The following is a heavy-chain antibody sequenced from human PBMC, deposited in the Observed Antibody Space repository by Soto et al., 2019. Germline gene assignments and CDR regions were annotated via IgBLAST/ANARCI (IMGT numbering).Heavy chain of an antibody. J-gene: IGHJ4*02. CDR3: ARTYFDLLTGFVYYFDY. D-gene: IGHD3-9*01. V-gene: IGHV2-26*01. Sequence: QVTLKESGPVLVKPTETLTLTCTVSGFSLSDAEMGVSWIRQPPGKALEWLAHIFSNDEKSYRTSLKSRLTLSXXTSKTQVVLTMTKMDPVDTATYYCARTYFDLLTGFVYYFDYWGQGTLVTVSS. CDR2: IFSNDEK. CDR1: GFSLSDAEMG.